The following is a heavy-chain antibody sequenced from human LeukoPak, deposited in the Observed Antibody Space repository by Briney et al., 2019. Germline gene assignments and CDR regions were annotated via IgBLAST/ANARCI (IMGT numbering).Heavy chain of an antibody. J-gene: IGHJ4*02. Sequence: GGSLRLSCAASGFIFSDHYMSWIRQAPGKGPEWVSYITNTGTSTDYADSVKGRFTISRDNAKNSLYLQMNTLRAEGTAVYYCARDPYYYDSWGQGTLVTVSS. V-gene: IGHV3-11*04. CDR3: ARDPYYYDS. CDR2: ITNTGTST. CDR1: GFIFSDHY. D-gene: IGHD3-22*01.